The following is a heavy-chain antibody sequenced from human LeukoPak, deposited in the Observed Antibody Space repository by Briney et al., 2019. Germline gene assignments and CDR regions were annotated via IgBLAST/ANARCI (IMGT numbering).Heavy chain of an antibody. D-gene: IGHD7-27*01. J-gene: IGHJ4*02. CDR3: ARASWGYEFDS. Sequence: PGGSLRLSCAASGFNVSHNYLSWVRQAPGKALEWVSVIYSNGNTYYADSVKGRFTISRDESNNMLYLQMNSLRAEDTAVYYCARASWGYEFDSWGRGTLVTVSS. CDR2: IYSNGNT. CDR1: GFNVSHNY. V-gene: IGHV3-53*01.